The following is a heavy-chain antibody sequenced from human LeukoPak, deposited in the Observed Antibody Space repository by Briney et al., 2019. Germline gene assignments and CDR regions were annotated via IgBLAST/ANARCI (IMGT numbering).Heavy chain of an antibody. J-gene: IGHJ4*02. V-gene: IGHV3-23*01. Sequence: PGGSLRLSCAASGFTFRSYAVTWVRQAPGKGLEWVSSISGSGGSTYYADSVKGRFTISRDNSKKTLYLQMNSLRGEDTAVYYCARDPVGAPSIDYWGQGTLLTVSS. D-gene: IGHD1-26*01. CDR2: ISGSGGST. CDR3: ARDPVGAPSIDY. CDR1: GFTFRSYA.